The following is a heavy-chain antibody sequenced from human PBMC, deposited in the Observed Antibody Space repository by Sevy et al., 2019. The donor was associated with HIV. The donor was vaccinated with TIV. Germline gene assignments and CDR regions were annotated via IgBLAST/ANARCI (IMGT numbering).Heavy chain of an antibody. CDR2: IHSSGTT. Sequence: SETLSLTCTVSSGSISSYYWSWIRQPPGKGLEYIGYIHSSGTTNYNPSLKRRVPISVDTSKNQFSRNLSSVPAADTAVNYCTRAPPVRSGDDSLNWFDPWGQGTLVTVSS. D-gene: IGHD5-12*01. J-gene: IGHJ5*02. CDR1: SGSISSYY. CDR3: TRAPPVRSGDDSLNWFDP. V-gene: IGHV4-59*01.